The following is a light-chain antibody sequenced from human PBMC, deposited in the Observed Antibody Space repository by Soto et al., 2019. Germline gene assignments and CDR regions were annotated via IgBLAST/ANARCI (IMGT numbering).Light chain of an antibody. Sequence: DIQMTQSPSSLSASVGDRVTITCRASQSIRIYLNWYQQKPGKAPRLLIHTASSLQSGVPSRFSGSGSGTDFSLTINSLQPEDFATYYCQQTYTTLSFGGGTKVDIK. CDR3: QQTYTTLS. V-gene: IGKV1-39*01. CDR2: TAS. CDR1: QSIRIY. J-gene: IGKJ4*01.